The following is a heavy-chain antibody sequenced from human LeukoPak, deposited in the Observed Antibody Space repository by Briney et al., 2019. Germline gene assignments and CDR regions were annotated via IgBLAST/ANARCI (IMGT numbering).Heavy chain of an antibody. V-gene: IGHV1-8*03. J-gene: IGHJ4*02. CDR3: ARALSSSWYDFYY. CDR1: GYTFTSYD. D-gene: IGHD6-13*01. CDR2: LNPNSGNT. Sequence: ASVKVSCKASGYTFTSYDINWVRQATGQGLEWMGWLNPNSGNTGYAQKFQGRVTITRNTSIRAAYMELSSLSSEDTAVYYCARALSSSWYDFYYWGQGALVTVSS.